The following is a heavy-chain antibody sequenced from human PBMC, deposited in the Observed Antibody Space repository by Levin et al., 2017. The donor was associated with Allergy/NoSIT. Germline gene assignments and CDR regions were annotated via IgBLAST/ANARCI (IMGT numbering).Heavy chain of an antibody. Sequence: PSETLSLTCAVYGGSLSGDYYWSWIRQSPGKGLEWIGESNDSGRPNYNPSLKSRVAISVDTSTNQFSLKLNYVTAADTAVYFCARSPLFGVAKHGMDVWGQGTTVSVSS. D-gene: IGHD3-3*01. J-gene: IGHJ6*02. V-gene: IGHV4-34*01. CDR3: ARSPLFGVAKHGMDV. CDR2: SNDSGRP. CDR1: GGSLSGDYY.